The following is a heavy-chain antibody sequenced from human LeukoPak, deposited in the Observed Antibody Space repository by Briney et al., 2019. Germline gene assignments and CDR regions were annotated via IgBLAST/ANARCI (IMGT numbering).Heavy chain of an antibody. CDR2: INPNTGGT. Sequence: ASVKVSCKTSGYTFTGYYIHWVRQTPGQGLEWIGWINPNTGGTNYAQKFQGRVTMTRDTSIYTAYMDLSSLTSDDTAVFYCARQHPGYDLTGYYLGYWGQGTLVTVSS. V-gene: IGHV1-2*02. CDR1: GYTFTGYY. J-gene: IGHJ4*02. CDR3: ARQHPGYDLTGYYLGY. D-gene: IGHD3-9*01.